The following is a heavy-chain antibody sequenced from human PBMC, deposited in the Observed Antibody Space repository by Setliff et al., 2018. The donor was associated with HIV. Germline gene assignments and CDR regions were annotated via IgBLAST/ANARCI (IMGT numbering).Heavy chain of an antibody. CDR2: ISAYNGNT. D-gene: IGHD2-8*01. J-gene: IGHJ3*02. Sequence: ASVKVSCKASGYTLRRHGISWVRQAPGQGLEWMGWISAYNGNTNYAQKFQGRVTLTTDTSTSTAYMELRSLRSDDTAVYYCASKVYCTNGVCLDAFDIWGQGTMVTVSS. CDR1: GYTLRRHG. V-gene: IGHV1-18*01. CDR3: ASKVYCTNGVCLDAFDI.